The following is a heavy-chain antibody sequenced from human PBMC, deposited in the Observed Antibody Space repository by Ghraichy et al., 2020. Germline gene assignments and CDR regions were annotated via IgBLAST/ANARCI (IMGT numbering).Heavy chain of an antibody. V-gene: IGHV4-61*01. CDR3: ARASRESLGDHHFDY. CDR2: IYYSGST. J-gene: IGHJ4*02. Sequence: SETLSLTCTVSGGSVSSGSYYWSWIRQPPGKGLEWIGYIYYSGSTNYNPSLKSRVTISVDTSKNQFSLKLSSVTAADTAVYYCARASRESLGDHHFDYWGQGTLVTVSS. CDR1: GGSVSSGSYY. D-gene: IGHD3-16*01.